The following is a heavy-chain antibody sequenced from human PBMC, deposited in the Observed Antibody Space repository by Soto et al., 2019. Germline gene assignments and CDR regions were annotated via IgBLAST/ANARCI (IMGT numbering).Heavy chain of an antibody. D-gene: IGHD3-10*01. J-gene: IGHJ4*02. CDR2: ISGSDGSA. CDR3: TRDLPSYYGPDSHYDRFDS. V-gene: IGHV3-23*01. Sequence: GGSLRLSCAASGFTFSSYAMSWVRQAPGKGLEWVSAISGSDGSAYYADSVRGRFTISRDNSKNTLYLQMNSLRAEDTAVYYCTRDLPSYYGPDSHYDRFDSRGQGTPVTVSS. CDR1: GFTFSSYA.